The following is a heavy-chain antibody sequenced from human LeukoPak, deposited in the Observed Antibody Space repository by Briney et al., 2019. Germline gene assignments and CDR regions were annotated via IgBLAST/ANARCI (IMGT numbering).Heavy chain of an antibody. CDR3: ATEYSSSGGFDP. CDR2: FDPEDGET. Sequence: GASVKVSCKVSGYTLTELSMHWVRQAPGKGREWMGGFDPEDGETIYAQKFQGRVTMTEDTSTDTAYMELSSLRSEDTAVYYCATEYSSSGGFDPWGQGTLVTVSS. CDR1: GYTLTELS. D-gene: IGHD6-6*01. V-gene: IGHV1-24*01. J-gene: IGHJ5*02.